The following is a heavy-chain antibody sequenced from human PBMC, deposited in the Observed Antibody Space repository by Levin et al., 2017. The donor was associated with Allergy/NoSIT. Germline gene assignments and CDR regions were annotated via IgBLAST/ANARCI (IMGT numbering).Heavy chain of an antibody. CDR1: GDSISGSY. CDR3: ARDKMIMLRGDTYYYGMDV. V-gene: IGHV4-59*01. J-gene: IGHJ6*02. Sequence: SQTLSLTCTVSGDSISGSYWSWLRQPPGKGLEWIGHIYYSGSTNYNPSLKSRTTLSVDMSRNQFSLKLSSVTAGDTAVYYCARDKMIMLRGDTYYYGMDVWGQGTTVTVSS. D-gene: IGHD3-10*01. CDR2: IYYSGST.